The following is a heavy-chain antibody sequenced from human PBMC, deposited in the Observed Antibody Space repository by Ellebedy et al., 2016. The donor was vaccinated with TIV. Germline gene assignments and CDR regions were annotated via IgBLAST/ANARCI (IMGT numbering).Heavy chain of an antibody. J-gene: IGHJ6*02. CDR1: GYTFISHG. CDR3: ARSMERGAIFYYYGMDV. Sequence: AASVQVSCKTSGYTFISHGINWVRQAPGQGLEWMGWISANNGNTNYAQKLQGRVTITTDTSTGTAYMELRSLRSDDTAVYYCARSMERGAIFYYYGMDVWGQGTTVTVSS. D-gene: IGHD3-10*01. V-gene: IGHV1-18*01. CDR2: ISANNGNT.